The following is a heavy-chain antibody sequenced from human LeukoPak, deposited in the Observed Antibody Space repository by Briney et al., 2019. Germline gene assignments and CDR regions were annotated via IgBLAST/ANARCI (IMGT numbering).Heavy chain of an antibody. CDR3: AKGGKWDVTPFDY. Sequence: PGGSLRLSCAASGFTVSSNYMSWVRQAPGKGLQWVTEISYDGNKKTYVDSVKGRFTISRDNSKNTLYLQVNSLRAEDTAVYYCAKGGKWDVTPFDYWGQGTLVTVSS. J-gene: IGHJ4*02. V-gene: IGHV3-53*01. CDR2: ISYDGNKK. CDR1: GFTVSSNY. D-gene: IGHD1-26*01.